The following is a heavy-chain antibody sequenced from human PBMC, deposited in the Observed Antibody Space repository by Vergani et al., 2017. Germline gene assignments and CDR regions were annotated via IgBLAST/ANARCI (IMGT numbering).Heavy chain of an antibody. CDR1: GFTFSSYS. J-gene: IGHJ4*02. CDR2: ISSSSSYI. Sequence: EVQLVESGGGLVKPGGSLRLSCAASGFTFSSYSMNWVRQAPGKGLEWVSSISSSSSYIYYADSVKGRFTISRDNAKNSLYLQMNSLRAEDTAAYYCAKAYGFDYGDPSDYWGQGTLVTVSS. CDR3: AKAYGFDYGDPSDY. V-gene: IGHV3-21*01. D-gene: IGHD4-17*01.